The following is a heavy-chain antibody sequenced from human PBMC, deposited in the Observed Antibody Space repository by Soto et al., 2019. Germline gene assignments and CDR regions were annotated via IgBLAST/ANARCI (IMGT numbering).Heavy chain of an antibody. CDR2: IIPIFGTA. CDR3: ARGYYDILTGYLGPYYYYGMDV. V-gene: IGHV1-69*13. D-gene: IGHD3-9*01. J-gene: IGHJ6*02. Sequence: SVKLSCKESGGTLSSYAICWVRQEPGQGLEWMGGIIPIFGTANYAQKFQGRVTITADESTSTAYMELSSLRSEDTAVYYCARGYYDILTGYLGPYYYYGMDVWGQGTTVTVSS. CDR1: GGTLSSYA.